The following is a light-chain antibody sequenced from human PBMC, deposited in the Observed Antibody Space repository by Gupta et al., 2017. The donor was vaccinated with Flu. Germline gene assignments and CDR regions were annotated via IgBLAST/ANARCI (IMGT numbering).Light chain of an antibody. J-gene: IGLJ2*01. CDR1: SDVGGYNY. V-gene: IGLV2-14*01. CDR2: EVS. CDR3: SSYSSGSALEGV. Sequence: SDVGGYNYVSWYQQHPGKAPRVIIYEVSNRPSGVSNLFSGSKSGNTASLTISGLQTEDEADYYCSSYSSGSALEGVFGGGTKLTVL.